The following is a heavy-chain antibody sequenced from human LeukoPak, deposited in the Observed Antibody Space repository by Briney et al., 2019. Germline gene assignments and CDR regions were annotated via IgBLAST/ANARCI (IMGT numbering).Heavy chain of an antibody. CDR1: GFTFSSYA. V-gene: IGHV3-23*01. J-gene: IGHJ4*02. Sequence: GGSLRLSCAASGFTFSSYAMSWVRQAPGKGLEWLSIIYGSVPGKYYADSVQGRFTISKDSLKNTVYLQMNSLRAGDTAIYYCAKDQVRDGLYDIDYWGPGTLVTVSS. CDR2: IYGSVPGK. D-gene: IGHD2-8*01. CDR3: AKDQVRDGLYDIDY.